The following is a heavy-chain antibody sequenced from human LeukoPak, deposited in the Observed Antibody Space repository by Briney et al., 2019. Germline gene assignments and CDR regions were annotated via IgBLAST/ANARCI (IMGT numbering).Heavy chain of an antibody. CDR3: ARDRQYCSSTSCYHWFDP. V-gene: IGHV3-48*01. J-gene: IGHJ5*02. CDR2: ISSSSSTI. D-gene: IGHD2-2*01. Sequence: GGSLRLSCAASGFTFSSYSMNWVRQAPGKGLEWVSYISSSSSTIYYADSVKGRFTISRDNAKNSLYLQMNSLRAEDTAVYYCARDRQYCSSTSCYHWFDPWGQGTLVTVPS. CDR1: GFTFSSYS.